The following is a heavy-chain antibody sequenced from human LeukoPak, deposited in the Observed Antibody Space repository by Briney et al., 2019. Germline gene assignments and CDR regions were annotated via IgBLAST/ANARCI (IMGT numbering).Heavy chain of an antibody. Sequence: SETLSLTCAVYGGSFSGYYWSWIRQPPGKGLEWIGEINHRGNTNYNPSLKSRVTISVDTSKNQFSLKLSSVTAADTAVYYCAREKFGAGYSYGYYYYGMDVWGQGTTVTVSS. CDR3: AREKFGAGYSYGYYYYGMDV. CDR2: INHRGNT. CDR1: GGSFSGYY. D-gene: IGHD5-18*01. J-gene: IGHJ6*02. V-gene: IGHV4-34*01.